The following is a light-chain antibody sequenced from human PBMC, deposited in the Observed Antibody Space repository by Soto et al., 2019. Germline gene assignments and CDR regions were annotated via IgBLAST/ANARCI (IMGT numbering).Light chain of an antibody. CDR1: QSISSW. V-gene: IGKV1-5*03. Sequence: DIQMTQSPSTLSASVGDRVTITCRASQSISSWLAWYQQKPGKAPKLLIYKASSLESGVPSRFSGSGSGTEFTLTINSLQSDDSATYYCQQYNAYSRTFGQGTKVEIK. J-gene: IGKJ1*01. CDR2: KAS. CDR3: QQYNAYSRT.